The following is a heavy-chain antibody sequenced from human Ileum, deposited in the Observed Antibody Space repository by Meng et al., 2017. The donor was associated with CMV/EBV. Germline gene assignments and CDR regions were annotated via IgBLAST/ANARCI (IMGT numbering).Heavy chain of an antibody. J-gene: IGHJ1*01. D-gene: IGHD5-24*01. Sequence: VHLQQWGAGLLKPSEALSLTCAVSGEPLNGVFCSWIRQPPGRGLEWIGEVNNRGRTNYNPSLKSRLTISIDTSKRQLSLMVTSVTAADSAIYYCASGRLQFTPSALQHWGPGTLVTVSS. V-gene: IGHV4-34*02. CDR1: GEPLNGVF. CDR2: VNNRGRT. CDR3: ASGRLQFTPSALQH.